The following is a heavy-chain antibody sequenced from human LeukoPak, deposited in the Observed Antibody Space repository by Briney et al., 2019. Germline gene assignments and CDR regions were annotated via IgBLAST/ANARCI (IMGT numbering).Heavy chain of an antibody. J-gene: IGHJ5*02. CDR1: GFTFNGYA. V-gene: IGHV3-23*01. Sequence: GGSLRLSCAGFGFTFNGYAMTWVRQAPGKGLKWVSGFSGSGGTTYYADSVKGRFTISRDNFNNTLYLQMNSMRVEDTALYFCAQGVVDYYDSSGYYPSDLWGQGTLVTVSS. CDR2: FSGSGGTT. D-gene: IGHD3-22*01. CDR3: AQGVVDYYDSSGYYPSDL.